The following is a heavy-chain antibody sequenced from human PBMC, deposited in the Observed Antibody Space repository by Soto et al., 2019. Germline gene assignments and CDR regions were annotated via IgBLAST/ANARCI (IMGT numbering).Heavy chain of an antibody. CDR2: INHSGST. D-gene: IGHD2-2*01. CDR1: GGSFSGYY. J-gene: IGHJ4*02. CDR3: ARGYCSSTSCLYYFDY. V-gene: IGHV4-34*01. Sequence: QVQLQQWGAGLLKPSETLSLTCAVYGGSFSGYYWNWIRQPPGKGLEWIGEINHSGSTNYNPSLKSRVPISVDTSKNQFSLKLSSVTAADTAVYYCARGYCSSTSCLYYFDYWGQGTLVTVSS.